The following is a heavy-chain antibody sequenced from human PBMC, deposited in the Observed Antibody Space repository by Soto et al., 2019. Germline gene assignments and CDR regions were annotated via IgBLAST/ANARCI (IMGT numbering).Heavy chain of an antibody. V-gene: IGHV4-31*01. D-gene: IGHD2-21*01. Sequence: QVQLQESGPGLVKPSQTLSLTCTVSGGSISSGGYYWSWIRQHPGKGLEWIGYIYYSGSTYYNPXLXRXXTLSVDTSKDQLSLKLSSVTAADTAVYYGARGVIHWGQGTLVTVSS. CDR3: ARGVIH. CDR2: IYYSGST. CDR1: GGSISSGGYY. J-gene: IGHJ4*02.